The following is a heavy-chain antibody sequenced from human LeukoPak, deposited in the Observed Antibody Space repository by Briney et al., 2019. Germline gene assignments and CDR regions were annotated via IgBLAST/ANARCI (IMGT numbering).Heavy chain of an antibody. D-gene: IGHD3-10*01. J-gene: IGHJ4*02. CDR3: ARDLEGSGSFYRPSYDY. Sequence: GGSLRLSCAASGFPFSSYSMNWVRQAPGEGLEWVSYISSSRTTSYADSVKGRFTISRDNAKNSLYLQMNSLRAEDTAVYYCARDLEGSGSFYRPSYDYWGQGTLVTASS. V-gene: IGHV3-48*01. CDR2: ISSSRTT. CDR1: GFPFSSYS.